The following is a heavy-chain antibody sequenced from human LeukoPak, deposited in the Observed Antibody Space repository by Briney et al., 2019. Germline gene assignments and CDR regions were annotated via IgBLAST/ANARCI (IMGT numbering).Heavy chain of an antibody. J-gene: IGHJ4*02. CDR2: ISGSGGST. V-gene: IGHV3-23*01. Sequence: GGSLRLSCAASGFTFSSYAMSWVRQAPGKGLEWVSAISGSGGSTYYADSVKGRFTISRDNSKNTLYLQMNSLRAEDTAVYYCAKVGGIMITFGGVAYWGQGTLVTVSS. D-gene: IGHD3-16*01. CDR1: GFTFSSYA. CDR3: AKVGGIMITFGGVAY.